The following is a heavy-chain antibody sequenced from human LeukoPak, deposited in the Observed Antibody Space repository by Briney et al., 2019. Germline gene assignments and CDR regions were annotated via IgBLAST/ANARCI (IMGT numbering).Heavy chain of an antibody. CDR2: ISYDGSNK. D-gene: IGHD2-15*01. CDR3: AKALSPYCSGGSCYSGDFDY. Sequence: PGGSLRLSCAASGFTFSSYGMHWVRQAPGKGLEWVAVISYDGSNKYYADSVKGRFTISRDNSKNTLYLQMNSLRAEDTAVYYCAKALSPYCSGGSCYSGDFDYWGQGTLVTVSS. J-gene: IGHJ4*02. V-gene: IGHV3-30*18. CDR1: GFTFSSYG.